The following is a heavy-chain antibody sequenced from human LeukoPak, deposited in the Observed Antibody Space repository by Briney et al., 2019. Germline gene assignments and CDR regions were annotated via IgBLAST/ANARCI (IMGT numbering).Heavy chain of an antibody. V-gene: IGHV3-48*03. CDR1: GFTFSSYE. D-gene: IGHD1-26*01. CDR2: ISSSGSTI. Sequence: GGSLRLSCAASGFTFSSYEMNWVRQAPGKGLEWVSYISSSGSTIYYADSVKGRFTISRDNAKNSLYLQMNSLRAEDTAVYYCARDLLGWELHYFDYWGQGTLVTVSS. J-gene: IGHJ4*02. CDR3: ARDLLGWELHYFDY.